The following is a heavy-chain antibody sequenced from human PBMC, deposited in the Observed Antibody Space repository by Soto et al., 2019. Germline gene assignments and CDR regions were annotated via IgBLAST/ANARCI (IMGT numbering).Heavy chain of an antibody. D-gene: IGHD6-6*01. CDR2: ISNTGINK. CDR1: GFTFRTYG. Sequence: QVQLVESGGGVVQPGRSLRPSCAASGFTFRTYGMHWVRQAPGKGLEWLAVISNTGINKYYADSVKGRFTISKDNSRDTLFLQMNSLRGEDTAIYYCAKVIRADSTSSNFYYYSGLDVWGQWTTVTVSS. J-gene: IGHJ6*02. V-gene: IGHV3-30*18. CDR3: AKVIRADSTSSNFYYYSGLDV.